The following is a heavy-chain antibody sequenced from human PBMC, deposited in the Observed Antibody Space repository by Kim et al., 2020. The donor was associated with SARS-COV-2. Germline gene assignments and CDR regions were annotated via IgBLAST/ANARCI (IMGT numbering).Heavy chain of an antibody. CDR2: IYYSGST. V-gene: IGHV4-39*02. D-gene: IGHD6-13*01. Sequence: SETLSLTCTVSGASISSSSYYWGWIRQPPGKGLEWIGSIYYSGSTYYNPSLKSRVTISVDMSKNQFSLKLSSVTAADTAVFYCAREKATGAVDPWGQGILVTVSS. CDR1: GASISSSSYY. J-gene: IGHJ5*02. CDR3: AREKATGAVDP.